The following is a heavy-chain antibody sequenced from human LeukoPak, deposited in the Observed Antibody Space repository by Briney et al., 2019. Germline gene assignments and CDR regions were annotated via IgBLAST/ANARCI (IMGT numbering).Heavy chain of an antibody. Sequence: PSETLSLTCTVSGYSISSGYFWGWIRQPPGKGLEWIGNIYRSGSTQYSPSLKSRVTISVDRSKNQFSLKLSSVTAADTAVYYCARLRGALDYWGQGTLVTVSS. CDR3: ARLRGALDY. CDR1: GYSISSGYF. V-gene: IGHV4-38-2*02. CDR2: IYRSGST. J-gene: IGHJ4*02. D-gene: IGHD1-26*01.